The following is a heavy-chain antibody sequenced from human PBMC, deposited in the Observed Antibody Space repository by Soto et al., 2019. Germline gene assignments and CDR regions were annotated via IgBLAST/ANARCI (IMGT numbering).Heavy chain of an antibody. CDR2: ISNNGNIK. V-gene: IGHV3-11*01. CDR3: ARDYYDISGYPFYDY. D-gene: IGHD3-22*01. J-gene: IGHJ4*02. Sequence: LRLSCVASGFTFVDYYMSWIRQAPGKGLEWVSYISNNGNIKIYADSVKGRFTVSRDNVKNSLYLQMNSLRADDTAVYYCARDYYDISGYPFYDYWGPGTLVTVSS. CDR1: GFTFVDYY.